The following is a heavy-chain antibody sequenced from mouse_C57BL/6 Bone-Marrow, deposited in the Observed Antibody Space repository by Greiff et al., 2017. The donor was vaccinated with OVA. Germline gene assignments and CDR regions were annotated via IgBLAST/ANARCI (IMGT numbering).Heavy chain of an antibody. J-gene: IGHJ3*01. CDR2: IYPGSGST. D-gene: IGHD1-1*01. CDR1: GYTFTSYW. Sequence: QVQLQQPGAELVKPGASVKMSCKASGYTFTSYWITWVKQRPGQGLEWIGDIYPGSGSTNYNEKFKSKATLTVDKSSSTAYMQLSSLTSEDSAVYYCARHYYGSPTWFAYWGQGTLVTVSA. V-gene: IGHV1-55*01. CDR3: ARHYYGSPTWFAY.